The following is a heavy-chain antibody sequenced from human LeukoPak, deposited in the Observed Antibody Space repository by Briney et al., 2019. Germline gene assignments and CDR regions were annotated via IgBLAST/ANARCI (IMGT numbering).Heavy chain of an antibody. CDR1: GYTFTSYD. Sequence: ASVKVSCKASGYTFTSYDINWVRQATGQGLEWMGWMNPNSGNTGYAQKFQGRVTMTRNTSISTAYMELSSLRSEDTAVYYCARLYYDFWSGYYGYNWFDPWGQGTLVTVSS. CDR2: MNPNSGNT. CDR3: ARLYYDFWSGYYGYNWFDP. D-gene: IGHD3-3*01. V-gene: IGHV1-8*01. J-gene: IGHJ5*02.